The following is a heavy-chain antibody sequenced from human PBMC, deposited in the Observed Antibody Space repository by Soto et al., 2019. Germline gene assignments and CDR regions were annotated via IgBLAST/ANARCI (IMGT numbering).Heavy chain of an antibody. Sequence: PSETLSLTCAVYGGSFSGYYWSWIRQPPGKGLEWIGEINHSGSTNYNPSLKSRGTISVDTSKNQFSLKLSSVTAADTAVYYCARLSITIFGNWFDPWGRGTLVTVSS. CDR1: GGSFSGYY. V-gene: IGHV4-34*01. J-gene: IGHJ5*02. CDR3: ARLSITIFGNWFDP. CDR2: INHSGST. D-gene: IGHD3-3*01.